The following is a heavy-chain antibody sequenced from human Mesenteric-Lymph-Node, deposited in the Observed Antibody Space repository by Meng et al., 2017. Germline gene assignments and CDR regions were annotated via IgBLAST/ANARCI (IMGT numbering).Heavy chain of an antibody. CDR1: GFTFTTYA. D-gene: IGHD1-1*01. J-gene: IGHJ4*02. CDR2: ISADSGNT. Sequence: ASVKVSCKASGFTFTTYAIQWVRQAPGQRLEWMGWISADSGNTKYSQTFQERLTITRDTSATTAYMKRSRRRLEDTAVYYCTRQNWDGFSPFFDFWAQGTLVTVSS. CDR3: TRQNWDGFSPFFDF. V-gene: IGHV1-3*01.